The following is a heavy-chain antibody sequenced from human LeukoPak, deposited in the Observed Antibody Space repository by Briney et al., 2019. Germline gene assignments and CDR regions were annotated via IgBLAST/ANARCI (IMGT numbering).Heavy chain of an antibody. Sequence: PGGSLGLSCAASGFTFSSYGMHWVRQAPGKGLEWVAVISYDGSNKYYADSVKGRFTISRDNSKNTLCLQMNSLRAEDTAVYYCAKDLWLRSGIVGAQGYWGQGTLVTVSS. J-gene: IGHJ4*02. CDR1: GFTFSSYG. D-gene: IGHD1-26*01. V-gene: IGHV3-30*18. CDR2: ISYDGSNK. CDR3: AKDLWLRSGIVGAQGY.